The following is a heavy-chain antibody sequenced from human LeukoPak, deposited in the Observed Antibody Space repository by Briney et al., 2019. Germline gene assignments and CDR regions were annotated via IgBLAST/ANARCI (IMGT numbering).Heavy chain of an antibody. D-gene: IGHD4-23*01. Sequence: PSENLSLTWTVSGGSISSSSDYWGWIRQPPGKGLESIGSIYYSGSTYYNPSLKSRVTISVDTSKNQFSLKLSSVTAADPAVYYCARDRYGGNSQIFDYWGQGTLVTVSS. CDR3: ARDRYGGNSQIFDY. CDR2: IYYSGST. V-gene: IGHV4-39*07. CDR1: GGSISSSSDY. J-gene: IGHJ4*02.